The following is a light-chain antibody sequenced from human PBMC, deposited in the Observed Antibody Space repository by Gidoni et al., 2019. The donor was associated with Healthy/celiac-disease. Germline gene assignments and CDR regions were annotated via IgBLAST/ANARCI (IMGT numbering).Light chain of an antibody. J-gene: IGKJ1*01. V-gene: IGKV4-1*01. CDR3: QQYYSTQRT. CDR2: WAS. Sequence: DIVMTQSPDSLAVSLGERATIHCKSSQSVLYSSNNKNYLAWYQQKPGQPPKLLIYWASTRESGVPDRFSGSGSGTDFTLTISSLQAEDVAVYYCQQYYSTQRTFGQGTKVEIK. CDR1: QSVLYSSNNKNY.